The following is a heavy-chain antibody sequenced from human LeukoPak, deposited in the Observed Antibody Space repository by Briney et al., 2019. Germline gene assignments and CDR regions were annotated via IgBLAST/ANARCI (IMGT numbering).Heavy chain of an antibody. J-gene: IGHJ4*02. V-gene: IGHV3-23*01. CDR2: CASDGSR. CDR1: GFSFSSYG. CDR3: AKFWQIYDILTGYYVEPGFDY. D-gene: IGHD3-9*01. Sequence: GGSLRLSCEASGFSFSSYGMSWVRQAPGEGLEWVSGCASDGSRYYADSVKGRFTISRDNSKNTLYLQMNSLRAEDTAVYYCAKFWQIYDILTGYYVEPGFDYWGQGTLVTVSS.